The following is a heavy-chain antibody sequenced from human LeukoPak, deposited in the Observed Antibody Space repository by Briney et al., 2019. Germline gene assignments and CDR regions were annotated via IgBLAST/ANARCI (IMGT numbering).Heavy chain of an antibody. CDR2: INHSGST. CDR1: GGSFSGYY. Sequence: PSETLSLTCAVYGGSFSGYYWSWIRQPPGRGLEWIGEINHSGSTNYNPSLKSRVTISVDTSKNQFSLKLSSVTAADTAVYYCAPRRYSSGWYERWGQGTLVTVSS. J-gene: IGHJ4*02. V-gene: IGHV4-34*01. D-gene: IGHD6-19*01. CDR3: APRRYSSGWYER.